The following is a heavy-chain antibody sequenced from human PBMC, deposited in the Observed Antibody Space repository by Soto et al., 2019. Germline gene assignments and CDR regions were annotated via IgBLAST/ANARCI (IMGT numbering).Heavy chain of an antibody. CDR1: GFSLSTSGVG. V-gene: IGHV2-5*02. J-gene: IGHJ4*02. D-gene: IGHD6-19*01. Sequence: QITLKESGPTLVKPTQTLTLTCTFSGFSLSTSGVGVGWIRQPPGKALEWLALIYGDDDKRYSPSLKSILTITKDTSKNQVVLTMTNVDPVDTATYYCAHRHSSATFDYWGQGTLFTVSP. CDR2: IYGDDDK. CDR3: AHRHSSATFDY.